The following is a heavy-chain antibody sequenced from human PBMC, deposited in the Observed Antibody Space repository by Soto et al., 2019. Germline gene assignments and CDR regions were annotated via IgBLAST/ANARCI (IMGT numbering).Heavy chain of an antibody. J-gene: IGHJ6*03. Sequence: QVQLVESGGGVVQPGRSLRLSCAASGFTFSSYGMHWVRQAPGKGLEWVAVISYDGSNKYYADSVKGRFTISRDNSKNTLYLKMNSLRVEDTAVYYCAKLMGYCSSSSCYEPYYYYYVDVWGKGTTVTVSS. D-gene: IGHD2-2*01. CDR3: AKLMGYCSSSSCYEPYYYYYVDV. CDR2: ISYDGSNK. V-gene: IGHV3-30*18. CDR1: GFTFSSYG.